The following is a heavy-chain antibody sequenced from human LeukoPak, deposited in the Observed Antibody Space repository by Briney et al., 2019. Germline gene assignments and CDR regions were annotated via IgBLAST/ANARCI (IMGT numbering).Heavy chain of an antibody. V-gene: IGHV3-15*01. J-gene: IGHJ4*02. CDR3: TTGFWYGGPRDY. CDR2: IKSKTDGGTT. CDR1: GFSFNTYA. Sequence: PGGSLRLSCAASGFSFNTYAMHWVRRAPGKGLEWVGRIKSKTDGGTTDYAAPVKGRFTVSRDDSKNTLYLQMNSLKTEDTAVYYCTTGFWYGGPRDYWGQGTLVTVSS. D-gene: IGHD3-3*01.